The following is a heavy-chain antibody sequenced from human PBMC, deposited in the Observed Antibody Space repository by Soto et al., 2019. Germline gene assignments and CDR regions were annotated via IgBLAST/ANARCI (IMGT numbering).Heavy chain of an antibody. CDR1: GYTFTNSG. Sequence: QVQLVQSGAEVQKPGASVKVSCKASGYTFTNSGFSWVRQAPGQGLEWVGWIRVNNGDTHYAQKLQGRVTMTTDTSTSTASMERRSLRSDDTAVYYCARDLGYSDFVVHYCGQGTLITVSS. CDR2: IRVNNGDT. D-gene: IGHD4-17*01. V-gene: IGHV1-18*01. CDR3: ARDLGYSDFVVHY. J-gene: IGHJ4*02.